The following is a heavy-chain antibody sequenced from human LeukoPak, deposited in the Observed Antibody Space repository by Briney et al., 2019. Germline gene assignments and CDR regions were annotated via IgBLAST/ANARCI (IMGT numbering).Heavy chain of an antibody. CDR2: ISGSGSNT. Sequence: PGGSLRLSCAASGFTFTNYGMNRVRQAPGKGLEWVSAISGSGSNTYYADSVEGRFTISRDNSKNTLSLQMNSLRAEDTAVYFCAKDRYSSGYFDWGQGTLVTVSS. V-gene: IGHV3-23*01. CDR3: AKDRYSSGYFD. D-gene: IGHD3-22*01. J-gene: IGHJ4*02. CDR1: GFTFTNYG.